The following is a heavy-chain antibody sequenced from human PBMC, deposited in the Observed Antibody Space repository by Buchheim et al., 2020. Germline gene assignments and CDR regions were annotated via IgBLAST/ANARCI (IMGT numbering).Heavy chain of an antibody. CDR2: IFHSGTT. CDR3: VGGGATVYGMDV. CDR1: GGSISSGYW. J-gene: IGHJ6*02. Sequence: QVQLRESGPGLVKPSGTLSLTCAVSGGSISSGYWWSWVRQSPGKGLQWIGEIFHSGTTNYNPSLKRRVNISPHRSNNHFSPNLNSVAAADTAVYYCVGGGATVYGMDVWDQGTT. V-gene: IGHV4-4*02. D-gene: IGHD1-26*01.